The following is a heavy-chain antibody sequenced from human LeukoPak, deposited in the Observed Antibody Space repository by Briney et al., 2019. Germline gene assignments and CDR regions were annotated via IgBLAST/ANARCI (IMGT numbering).Heavy chain of an antibody. V-gene: IGHV4-61*02. Sequence: SETLSLACTVSGGSISSGSYYWSWIRQPAGKGLEWIGRIYTSGSTNYNPSLKSRVTISVDTSKNQFSLKLSSVTAADTAVYYCARGSTVTAFDIWGQGTMVTVPS. D-gene: IGHD4-17*01. J-gene: IGHJ3*02. CDR1: GGSISSGSYY. CDR3: ARGSTVTAFDI. CDR2: IYTSGST.